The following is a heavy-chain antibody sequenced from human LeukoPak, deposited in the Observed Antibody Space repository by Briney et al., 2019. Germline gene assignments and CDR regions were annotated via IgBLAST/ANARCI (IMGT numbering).Heavy chain of an antibody. Sequence: GGSLRLSCAASGFTFSSYEMNWVRQAPGKGLEWVSYISSSGSTIYYADSVKGRFTISRDNSKNTLYLQMNSLRAEDTAVYYCAKEFSSGWGLYWGQGTLVTVSS. CDR2: ISSSGSTI. CDR1: GFTFSSYE. V-gene: IGHV3-48*03. J-gene: IGHJ4*02. CDR3: AKEFSSGWGLY. D-gene: IGHD6-19*01.